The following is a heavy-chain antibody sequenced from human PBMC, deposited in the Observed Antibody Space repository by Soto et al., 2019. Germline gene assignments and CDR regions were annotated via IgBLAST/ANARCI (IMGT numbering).Heavy chain of an antibody. D-gene: IGHD3-16*01. CDR1: RFSFRDYF. CDR3: ARYEYTYGVS. V-gene: IGHV3-11*01. J-gene: IGHJ5*02. CDR2: IGPYGNTI. Sequence: QVHLVESGGGMVKPGEPLRLSCAASRFSFRDYFMSWIRQAPGKGLEWISYIGPYGNTIYYADSVKGRFVISRDDTTNSLFLQMDNLRADDPAVYYGARYEYTYGVSWGQGTLVTVSS.